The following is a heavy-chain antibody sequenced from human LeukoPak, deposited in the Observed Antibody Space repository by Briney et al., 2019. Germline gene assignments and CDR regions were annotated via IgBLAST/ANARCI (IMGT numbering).Heavy chain of an antibody. Sequence: SETLSLTCAVYGGSFSGYYWGWLRQPPGKGLEWIGNIYHSGSTYYNPSLKSRVTISVDTSKNQFSLKLSSVTAADTAVYYCAKADTTGTDHWFDPWGQGTLVTVSS. D-gene: IGHD1-1*01. CDR2: IYHSGST. J-gene: IGHJ5*02. CDR3: AKADTTGTDHWFDP. CDR1: GGSFSGYY. V-gene: IGHV4-34*01.